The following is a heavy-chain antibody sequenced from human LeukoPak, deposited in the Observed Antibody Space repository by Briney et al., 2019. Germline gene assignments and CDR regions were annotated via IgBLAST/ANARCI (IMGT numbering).Heavy chain of an antibody. D-gene: IGHD1-26*01. CDR3: TRSGEGFGYLDL. J-gene: IGHJ2*01. Sequence: GGSLRLSCTASGFTFGDYIMNWVRQAPGKGLEWVSFIRSKAYGGTTEYAASVKGRFTISRDDSKNIAYLQMNSLKIEDTAVYYCTRSGEGFGYLDLWGRGTLVTVSS. V-gene: IGHV3-49*04. CDR1: GFTFGDYI. CDR2: IRSKAYGGTT.